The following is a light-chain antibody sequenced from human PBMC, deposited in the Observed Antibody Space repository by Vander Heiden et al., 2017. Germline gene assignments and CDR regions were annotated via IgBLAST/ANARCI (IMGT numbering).Light chain of an antibody. CDR3: QSADSSGTPYWV. Sequence: SYELTQPPSVSVSPGQTARITCSGDALPKQYAYWYQQKPGQAPVLVIYKDSERPSGIPERFSGSSSGTTVTLTISGVQAEDEADDYCQSADSSGTPYWVFGGGTKLTVL. V-gene: IGLV3-25*03. J-gene: IGLJ3*02. CDR1: ALPKQY. CDR2: KDS.